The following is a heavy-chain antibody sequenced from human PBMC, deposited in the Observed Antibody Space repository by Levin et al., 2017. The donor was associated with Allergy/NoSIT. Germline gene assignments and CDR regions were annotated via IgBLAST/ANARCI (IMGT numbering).Heavy chain of an antibody. V-gene: IGHV4-34*01. Sequence: PSETLSLTCAVYGGSFSGYYWSWIRQPPGKGLEWIGEINHSGSTNYNPSLKSRVTISVDTSKNQFSLKLSSVTAADTAVYYCARSPNVPAAISYYFDYWGQGTLVTVSS. CDR2: INHSGST. D-gene: IGHD2-2*02. J-gene: IGHJ4*02. CDR1: GGSFSGYY. CDR3: ARSPNVPAAISYYFDY.